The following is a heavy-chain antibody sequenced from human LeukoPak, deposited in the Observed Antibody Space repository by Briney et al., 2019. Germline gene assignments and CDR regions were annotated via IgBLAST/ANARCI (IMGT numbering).Heavy chain of an antibody. D-gene: IGHD3-10*01. J-gene: IGHJ2*01. CDR3: VRGTQPGWYFDL. CDR1: GFTFSSYG. Sequence: GGSLRLSCAASGFTFSSYGMHWVRQAPGKGLEWVAFIRYDGSNKYYADSVKGRFTISRDNSKNTLYLQMNSLRAEDTAVYYCVRGTQPGWYFDLWGRGTLVTVSS. CDR2: IRYDGSNK. V-gene: IGHV3-30*02.